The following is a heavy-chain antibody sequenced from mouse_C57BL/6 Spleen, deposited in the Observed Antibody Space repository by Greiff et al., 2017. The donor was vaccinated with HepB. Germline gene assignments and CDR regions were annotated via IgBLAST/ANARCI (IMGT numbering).Heavy chain of an antibody. Sequence: EVKVVESGGDLVKPGGSLKLSCAASGFTFSSYGMSWVRQTPDKRLEWVATISSGGSYTYYPDSVKGRFTISRDNAKNTLYLQMGSLKSEDTAMYYCARGEGYDYGLDYWGQGTTLTVSS. CDR3: ARGEGYDYGLDY. CDR2: ISSGGSYT. V-gene: IGHV5-6*01. D-gene: IGHD2-4*01. J-gene: IGHJ2*01. CDR1: GFTFSSYG.